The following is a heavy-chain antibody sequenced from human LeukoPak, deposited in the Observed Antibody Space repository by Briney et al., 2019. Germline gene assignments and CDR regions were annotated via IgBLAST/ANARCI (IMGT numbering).Heavy chain of an antibody. J-gene: IGHJ6*03. V-gene: IGHV4-4*02. Sequence: NPSETLSLTCAVSGGSISSSNWWSWVRQPPGKGLEWIGYIYYSGSTKYNPSLKSRVTISVDTSKNQFSLRLSSVTAADTAVYYCARDWGVSARPGYMDVWGKGTTVTVSS. D-gene: IGHD6-6*01. CDR3: ARDWGVSARPGYMDV. CDR2: IYYSGST. CDR1: GGSISSSNW.